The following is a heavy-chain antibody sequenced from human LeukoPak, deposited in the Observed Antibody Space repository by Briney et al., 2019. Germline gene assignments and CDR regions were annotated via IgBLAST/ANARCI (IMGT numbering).Heavy chain of an antibody. CDR1: GFPFSDYY. Sequence: KSGGSLRLSCAASGFPFSDYYMTWSRQARGKGLEWVSYITNNGSTIYYADSVKGRFTISRDKAENSLYLQMNSLRAEDTAIYYCARDQWLAYYYHG. CDR2: ITNNGSTI. V-gene: IGHV3-11*04. CDR3: ARDQWLAYYYHG. J-gene: IGHJ6*01. D-gene: IGHD6-19*01.